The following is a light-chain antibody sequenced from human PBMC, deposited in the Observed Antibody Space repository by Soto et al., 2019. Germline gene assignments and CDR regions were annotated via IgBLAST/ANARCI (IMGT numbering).Light chain of an antibody. J-gene: IGKJ4*01. CDR2: DTS. CDR1: QTISSW. V-gene: IGKV1-5*01. CDR3: QQYNNWLT. Sequence: DIQMTQSPSTLSGSVGDRVTITCRASQTISSWLAWYQQKPGKAPKLLIYDTSNLEIGAPSRFSGSGSGTEFTLTINSLQSEDFAVYYCQQYNNWLTFGGGTKVDIK.